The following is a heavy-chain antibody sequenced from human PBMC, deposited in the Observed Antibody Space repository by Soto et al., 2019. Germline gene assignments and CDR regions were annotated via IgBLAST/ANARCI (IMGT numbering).Heavy chain of an antibody. CDR1: EGTFGSFA. CDR2: ILPIFDIT. J-gene: IGHJ4*01. CDR3: ATMVQLWFYFVV. D-gene: IGHD5-18*01. Sequence: ASVKVSCKAYEGTFGSFALSWVRQAPGQGLEWMGGILPIFDITNFAQKFQGRVTITSDDSTSTVYMELSSLTNEDTAVYYCATMVQLWFYFVVWGQGTLVTVSS. V-gene: IGHV1-69*13.